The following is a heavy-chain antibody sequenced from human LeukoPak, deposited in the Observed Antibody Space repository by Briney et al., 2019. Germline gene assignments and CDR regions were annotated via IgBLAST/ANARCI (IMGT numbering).Heavy chain of an antibody. CDR3: ARDPEDIVVVPAAIGEVWFDP. D-gene: IGHD2-2*02. CDR2: IIPIFGTA. CDR1: GDTFSRYA. Sequence: ASVKVSCKASGDTFSRYAISWVRQAPGQGLEWMGGIIPIFGTANYAQKFQGRVTITADESTSTAYMELSSLRSEDTAVYYCARDPEDIVVVPAAIGEVWFDPWGQGTLVTVSS. V-gene: IGHV1-69*13. J-gene: IGHJ5*02.